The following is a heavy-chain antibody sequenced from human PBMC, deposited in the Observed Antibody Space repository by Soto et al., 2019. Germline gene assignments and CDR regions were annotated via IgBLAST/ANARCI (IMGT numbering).Heavy chain of an antibody. CDR2: ISYDGSNK. CDR1: GFTFSSYG. CDR3: AKEVAVATIPGDAFDI. V-gene: IGHV3-30*18. Sequence: GGSLLLSCASSGFTFSSYGMHWVRQAPGKGLEWVAVISYDGSNKYYADSVKGRFTISRDNSKNTLYLQMNSLRAEDTSVYYCAKEVAVATIPGDAFDIWGQGTMVT. J-gene: IGHJ3*02. D-gene: IGHD5-12*01.